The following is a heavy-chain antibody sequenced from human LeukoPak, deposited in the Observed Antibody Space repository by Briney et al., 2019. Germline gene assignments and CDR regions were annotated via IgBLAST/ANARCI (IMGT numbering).Heavy chain of an antibody. CDR1: GGSISSSSYY. V-gene: IGHV4-39*01. CDR2: ISYSGST. J-gene: IGHJ6*03. Sequence: PSGTLSLTCTVSGGSISSSSYYWAWIRQPPGKGLEWIGTISYSGSTYYNPSLKSRVTISVDTSKNQFSLKLSSVTAANTAVYYCARPGKVSGVYYYYMDVWGKGTTVTVSS. D-gene: IGHD3-10*01. CDR3: ARPGKVSGVYYYYMDV.